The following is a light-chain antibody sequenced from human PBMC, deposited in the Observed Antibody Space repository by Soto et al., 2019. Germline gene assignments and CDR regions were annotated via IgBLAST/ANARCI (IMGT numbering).Light chain of an antibody. V-gene: IGLV2-8*01. J-gene: IGLJ3*02. Sequence: QSALTQPPSASGSPGQSVTISCTGTSSDVGGYNSVSWYQQHPGKAPKLMIYEVSKRPSGVPDRFSGSKSGNTASLTVSGLQAEDEDDYYCSSYAGSNTWVFGGGTKLTVL. CDR3: SSYAGSNTWV. CDR2: EVS. CDR1: SSDVGGYNS.